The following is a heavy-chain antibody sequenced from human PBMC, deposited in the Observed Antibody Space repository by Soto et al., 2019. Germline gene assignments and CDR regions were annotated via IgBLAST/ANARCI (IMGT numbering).Heavy chain of an antibody. D-gene: IGHD5-12*01. CDR3: ARDKDRLQLGGIYYYILDV. V-gene: IGHV1-69*12. J-gene: IGHJ6*02. Sequence: QVQLEQSGAEVKKPGSSVKVSCKASGGTLSNSAISGVRQAPGQGLEWMGGIMPIFRTPDYAQKFQGRVTLTADESTSTAHMELSGLRSDVTAVYYCARDKDRLQLGGIYYYILDVWCQGTTVTVSS. CDR2: IMPIFRTP. CDR1: GGTLSNSA.